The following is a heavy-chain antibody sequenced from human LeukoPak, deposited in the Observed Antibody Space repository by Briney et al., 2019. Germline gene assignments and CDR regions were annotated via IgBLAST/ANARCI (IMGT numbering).Heavy chain of an antibody. D-gene: IGHD3-22*01. CDR3: AREMSYYYDSSAYYYWYSCFDY. J-gene: IGHJ4*02. CDR1: GYTFTNYD. V-gene: IGHV1-8*01. Sequence: ASVRVSCKASGYTFTNYDINWVRQATGQGLEWMGWMNPNNAKTGYAQKLQGRVTMTTDTSTSTAYLELGSLRSDDTAVYYCAREMSYYYDSSAYYYWYSCFDYWGQGTLVTVSS. CDR2: MNPNNAKT.